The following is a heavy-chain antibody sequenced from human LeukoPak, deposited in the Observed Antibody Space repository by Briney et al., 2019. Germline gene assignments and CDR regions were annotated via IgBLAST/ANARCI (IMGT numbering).Heavy chain of an antibody. V-gene: IGHV1-58*01. CDR3: AAGSYYDFWSGQYYMDV. D-gene: IGHD3-3*01. J-gene: IGHJ6*03. Sequence: ASAKVSCKASGFTFTSSAVQWVRQARGQRVVWIGWIVVGSGNTNYAQKFQERVTITRDMSTSTAYMELSSLRSEDTAVYYCAAGSYYDFWSGQYYMDVWGKGTAVTVSS. CDR2: IVVGSGNT. CDR1: GFTFTSSA.